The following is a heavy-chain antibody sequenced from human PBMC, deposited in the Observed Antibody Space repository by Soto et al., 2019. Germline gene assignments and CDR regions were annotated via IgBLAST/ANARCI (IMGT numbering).Heavy chain of an antibody. CDR2: INPNSGGT. J-gene: IGHJ4*02. Sequence: VQLVQSGAEVKKPGASVKVSCKASGYNFTGYYMHWVRQAPGPGLEWMGWINPNSGGTNYAQKFQGRVTMTRDTSISTAYMELSRLRSDDTAVYYGASYPLSARPNYFDYWGQGTLVTVSS. V-gene: IGHV1-2*02. CDR1: GYNFTGYY. D-gene: IGHD6-6*01. CDR3: ASYPLSARPNYFDY.